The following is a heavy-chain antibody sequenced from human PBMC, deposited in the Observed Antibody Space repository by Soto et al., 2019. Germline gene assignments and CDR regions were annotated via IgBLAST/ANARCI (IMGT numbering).Heavy chain of an antibody. CDR1: GFTFDDYT. CDR3: AKDIAYRGYGGFDP. Sequence: CAASGFTFDDYTMHWVRQAPGEGLEWVSLISWDGYSTYYTDSVKGRFTISRDNSRNSLYLQMNSLRTEDTALYYCAKDIAYRGYGGFDPWGLGTLVTVSS. CDR2: ISWDGYST. V-gene: IGHV3-43*01. J-gene: IGHJ5*02. D-gene: IGHD5-12*01.